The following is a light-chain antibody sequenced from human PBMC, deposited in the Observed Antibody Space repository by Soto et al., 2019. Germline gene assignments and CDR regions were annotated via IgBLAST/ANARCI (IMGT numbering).Light chain of an antibody. CDR1: QNVNSN. V-gene: IGKV3-20*01. CDR2: DAS. Sequence: EIVMTQSPASLSVSPGERATLSCRASQNVNSNLAWYQQKPGQAPRLLIYDASNRATGIPARFSGGGSGTDFTLTITRLEPEDFAVYFCLQYGGLPRTFGQGTKVDIK. CDR3: LQYGGLPRT. J-gene: IGKJ1*01.